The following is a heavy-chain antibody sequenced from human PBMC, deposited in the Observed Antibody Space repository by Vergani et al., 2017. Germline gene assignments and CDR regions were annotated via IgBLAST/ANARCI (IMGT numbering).Heavy chain of an antibody. D-gene: IGHD2-2*02. CDR2: ISYDGSNK. J-gene: IGHJ1*01. Sequence: QVQLVESGGGVVQPGGSLRLSCAASGFTFSSYAMHWVRQAPGKGLEWVAVISYDGSNKYYADSVKGRFTISRDNSKNTLYLQMNSLRAEDTAVYYCARAPSSLLYRAGYFQHWGQGTLVTVSS. CDR3: ARAPSSLLYRAGYFQH. V-gene: IGHV3-30-3*01. CDR1: GFTFSSYA.